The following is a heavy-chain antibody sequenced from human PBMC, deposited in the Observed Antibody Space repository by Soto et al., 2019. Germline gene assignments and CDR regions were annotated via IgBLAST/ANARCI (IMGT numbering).Heavy chain of an antibody. V-gene: IGHV3-21*01. Sequence: GGSLRLSCAASGFTFSSYSMNWVRQAPGKGLEWVSSISSSSSYIYYADSVKGRFTISRDNAKNSLYLQMNSLRAEDTAVYYCARDHIRRRDYDYWGQGTLVTVSS. CDR1: GFTFSSYS. CDR3: ARDHIRRRDYDY. J-gene: IGHJ4*02. D-gene: IGHD3-3*02. CDR2: ISSSSSYI.